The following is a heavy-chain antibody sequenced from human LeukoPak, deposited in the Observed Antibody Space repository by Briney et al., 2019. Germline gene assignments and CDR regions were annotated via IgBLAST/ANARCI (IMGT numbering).Heavy chain of an antibody. D-gene: IGHD3-16*01. V-gene: IGHV4-34*01. CDR2: INHSGST. CDR1: GGSFSGYY. CDR3: ARVSTGWGSYYYYYYYMDV. J-gene: IGHJ6*03. Sequence: PSETLSLTCAVYGGSFSGYYWSWIRQPPGKGLEWIGEINHSGSTNYNPSLKSRVTISVDTSKNQFSLKLSSVTAADTAVYYCARVSTGWGSYYYYYYYMDVWGKGTTVTASS.